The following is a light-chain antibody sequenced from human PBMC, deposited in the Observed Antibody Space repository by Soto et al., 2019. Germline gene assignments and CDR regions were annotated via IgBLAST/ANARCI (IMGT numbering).Light chain of an antibody. CDR2: GTS. Sequence: DIVLTQSPGTLSLSPGERATLSCRATQSVSSNYLAWYQQKPGQAPRLLIYGTSSRATGIPDRFSGSGSGTNFTLTISRLEPEDFAVYYCQQYSSSPSITFGQGTRLEIK. J-gene: IGKJ5*01. CDR3: QQYSSSPSIT. V-gene: IGKV3-20*01. CDR1: QSVSSNY.